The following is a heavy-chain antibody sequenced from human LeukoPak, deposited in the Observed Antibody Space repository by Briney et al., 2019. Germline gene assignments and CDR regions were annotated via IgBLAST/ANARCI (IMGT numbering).Heavy chain of an antibody. D-gene: IGHD2-2*01. Sequence: QPGRSLRLSCAASGFTFSSYGMHWVRQAPGKGLEWVAVIWYDGSNKYYADSVKGRFTISRDNSKNTLYLQMNGLRAEDTAVYYCARDRVDCSSTSCYPPNWFDPWGQGTLVTVSS. CDR2: IWYDGSNK. J-gene: IGHJ5*02. V-gene: IGHV3-33*01. CDR3: ARDRVDCSSTSCYPPNWFDP. CDR1: GFTFSSYG.